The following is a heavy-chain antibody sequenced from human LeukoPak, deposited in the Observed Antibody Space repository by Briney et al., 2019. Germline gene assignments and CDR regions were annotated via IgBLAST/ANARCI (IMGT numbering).Heavy chain of an antibody. J-gene: IGHJ5*02. CDR3: AGQWELLGWFDP. CDR1: GGSISSGGYY. Sequence: SETLSLTCTVSGGSISSGGYYWSWIRQHPGTGLEWIGYIYYSGSTHYNPSLKSRVTISVDTSKNQFSLKLSSVTAADTAVYYCAGQWELLGWFDPWGQGTLVTVSS. D-gene: IGHD1-26*01. CDR2: IYYSGST. V-gene: IGHV4-31*03.